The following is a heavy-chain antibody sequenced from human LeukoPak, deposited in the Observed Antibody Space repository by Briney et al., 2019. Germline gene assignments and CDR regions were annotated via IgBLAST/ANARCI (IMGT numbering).Heavy chain of an antibody. Sequence: TSETLSLTCSVSCGSMSSGSYYWSWIRQHPGKGLEWIGYIYYSGSADYNPSLKSRVTMLVETSKNQFSLKLSSVTAADTAVYYCARGEKRFLERFLDTFDIWGQGTMVTVSS. V-gene: IGHV4-31*03. D-gene: IGHD3-3*01. CDR3: ARGEKRFLERFLDTFDI. CDR2: IYYSGSA. CDR1: CGSMSSGSYY. J-gene: IGHJ3*02.